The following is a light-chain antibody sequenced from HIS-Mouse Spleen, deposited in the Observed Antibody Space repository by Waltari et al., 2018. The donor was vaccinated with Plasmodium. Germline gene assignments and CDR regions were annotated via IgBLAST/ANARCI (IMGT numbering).Light chain of an antibody. V-gene: IGLV2-14*03. CDR3: SSYTSSSTVV. CDR1: SSDVGGYNY. J-gene: IGLJ2*01. Sequence: GSPGQSITISCPGTSSDVGGYNYVSWYQQHPGKAPKLMIYDVSNRPSGVSNRFSGSKSGNTASLTISGLQAEDEADYYCSSYTSSSTVVFGGGTKLTVL. CDR2: DVS.